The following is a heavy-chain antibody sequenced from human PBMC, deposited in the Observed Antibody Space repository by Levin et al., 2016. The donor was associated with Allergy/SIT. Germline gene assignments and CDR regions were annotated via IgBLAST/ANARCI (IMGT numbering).Heavy chain of an antibody. D-gene: IGHD6-6*01. CDR1: GYTFTSYG. CDR2: INPNSGGT. J-gene: IGHJ6*02. CDR3: ARDGGSSSSIYYYYGMDV. V-gene: IGHV1-2*02. Sequence: ASVKVSCKASGYTFTSYGISWVRQAPGQGLEWMGWINPNSGGTNYAQKFQGRVTMTRDTSISTAYMELSRLRSDDTAVYYCARDGGSSSSIYYYYGMDVWGQGTTVTVSS.